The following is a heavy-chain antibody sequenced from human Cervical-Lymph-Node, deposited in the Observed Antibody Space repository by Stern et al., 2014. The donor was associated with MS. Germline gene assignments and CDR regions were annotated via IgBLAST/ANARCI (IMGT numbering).Heavy chain of an antibody. CDR3: ATHAPGVVPAALDY. Sequence: ESGPTLVQPTQTLTLTCTFSGFSLSTSGVGVGWIRQPPGKALEWLAFIYWDDSKRYSPSLKNRLTITKDTSKNQVVLTMNNMDPVDTATFYCATHAPGVVPAALDYWGQGTLVTVS. CDR1: GFSLSTSGVG. J-gene: IGHJ4*02. CDR2: IYWDDSK. V-gene: IGHV2-5*02. D-gene: IGHD2-2*01.